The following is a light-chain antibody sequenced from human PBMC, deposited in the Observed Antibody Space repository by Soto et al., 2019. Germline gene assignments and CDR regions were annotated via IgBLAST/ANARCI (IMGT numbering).Light chain of an antibody. V-gene: IGKV1-12*01. CDR3: QQTNSFPLT. CDR2: AAS. J-gene: IGKJ4*01. Sequence: DIQMTQSPSFVSASVGDRVTITCRASQDVTFWLAWYQQRPGKAPNLLIFAASSLQSGVPSRFSDSGSGTDFTLTISSLQPEDFATYYCQQTNSFPLTFGGGTRVEIK. CDR1: QDVTFW.